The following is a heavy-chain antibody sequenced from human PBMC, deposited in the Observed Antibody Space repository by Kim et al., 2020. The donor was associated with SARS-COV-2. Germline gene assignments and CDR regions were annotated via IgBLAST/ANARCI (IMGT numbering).Heavy chain of an antibody. CDR3: AKDLQYYYDSSGYLY. J-gene: IGHJ4*02. D-gene: IGHD3-22*01. Sequence: GGSLRLSCAASGFTFSSYGMHWVRQAPGKGLEWVAVISYDGSNKYYADSVKGRFTISRDNSKNTLYLQMNSLRAEDTAVYYCAKDLQYYYDSSGYLYWGQGTLVTVSS. CDR1: GFTFSSYG. CDR2: ISYDGSNK. V-gene: IGHV3-30*18.